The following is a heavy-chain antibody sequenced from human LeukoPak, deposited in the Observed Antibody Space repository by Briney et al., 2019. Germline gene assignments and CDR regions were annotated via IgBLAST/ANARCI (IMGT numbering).Heavy chain of an antibody. J-gene: IGHJ4*02. V-gene: IGHV4-34*01. CDR3: ARVPDYPDY. CDR2: INHSGST. CDR1: GGSFSGYF. D-gene: IGHD4-11*01. Sequence: SETLSLTCAVYGGSFSGYFWSWIRQPPEKGLEWIGEINHSGSTNYNPSLKSRVTISVDTSKNQFSLKLSSVTAADTAVYYCARVPDYPDYWGQGTLVTVSS.